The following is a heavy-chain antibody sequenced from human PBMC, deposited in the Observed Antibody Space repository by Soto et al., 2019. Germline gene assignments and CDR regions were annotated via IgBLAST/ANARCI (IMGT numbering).Heavy chain of an antibody. CDR2: FDPEDGET. J-gene: IGHJ6*02. CDR3: ATDLAVGSSYYYYGMDV. V-gene: IGHV1-24*01. Sequence: GASVKVSCKVSGYTLTELSMHWVRQAPGKGLEWMGGFDPEDGETIYAQKFQGRVTMTEDTSTDTAYMELSSLRSEDTAVYYCATDLAVGSSYYYYGMDVWGQGTTVTVS. D-gene: IGHD6-19*01. CDR1: GYTLTELS.